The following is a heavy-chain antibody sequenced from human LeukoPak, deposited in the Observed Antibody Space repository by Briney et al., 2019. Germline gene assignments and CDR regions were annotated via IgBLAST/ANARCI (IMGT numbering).Heavy chain of an antibody. CDR3: ARDPLSTNDFDI. J-gene: IGHJ3*02. CDR1: GGSITNSY. Sequence: PSETLSLTCTVSGGSITNSYWNWIRQSPVKGLEWIGYINYSGSTNYNPSLKSRVTISIDTSKNQFSLKLTSVTAAGTAVYFCARDPLSTNDFDIWGQGTMVTVSS. CDR2: INYSGST. D-gene: IGHD1-1*01. V-gene: IGHV4-59*01.